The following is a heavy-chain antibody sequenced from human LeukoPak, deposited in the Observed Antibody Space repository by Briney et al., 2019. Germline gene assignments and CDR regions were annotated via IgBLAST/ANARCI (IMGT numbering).Heavy chain of an antibody. CDR2: INRNGGST. CDR1: GFTFDDYG. D-gene: IGHD4-11*01. V-gene: IGHV3-20*04. J-gene: IGHJ6*03. Sequence: SGGSLRLSCAASGFTFDDYGMSWVRQSPGKGLEWVSGINRNGGSTGYADSVKGRFTISRDDAKNSLYLQMNSLRTDDTALYFCARENLQSSYYYYYMDVWGKGTTVTVSS. CDR3: ARENLQSSYYYYYMDV.